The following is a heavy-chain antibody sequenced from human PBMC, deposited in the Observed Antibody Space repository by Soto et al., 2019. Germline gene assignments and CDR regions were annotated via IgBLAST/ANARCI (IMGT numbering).Heavy chain of an antibody. Sequence: ASPTVSCTTSTITFSTYAIHLVRKAPGQGLEWMGWINADNGNSRYSQKCQGRVTLTRDTSESTTYMDLRSLRYKDKAIYYCGRGISGNVTWGQGTLVTVSS. V-gene: IGHV1-3*01. CDR2: INADNGNS. CDR3: GRGISGNVT. J-gene: IGHJ4*02. CDR1: TITFSTYA. D-gene: IGHD5-12*01.